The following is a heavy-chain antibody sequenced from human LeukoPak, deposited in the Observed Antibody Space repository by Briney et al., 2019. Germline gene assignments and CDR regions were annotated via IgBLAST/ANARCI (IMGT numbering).Heavy chain of an antibody. CDR1: GGSFSGYY. CDR2: INHSGST. Sequence: SETLSLTCAVYGGSFSGYYWSWIRQPPGKGLEWIGEINHSGSTNYNPSLKSRVTISVDTSKNQFSLKLSSVTAADTAVYYCARGSGGYVPFDYWGQGILVTVSS. V-gene: IGHV4-34*01. CDR3: ARGSGGYVPFDY. D-gene: IGHD5-12*01. J-gene: IGHJ4*02.